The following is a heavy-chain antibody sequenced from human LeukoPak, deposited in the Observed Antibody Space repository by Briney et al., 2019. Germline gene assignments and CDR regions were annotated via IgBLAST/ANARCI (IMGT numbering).Heavy chain of an antibody. D-gene: IGHD3-10*01. CDR2: ISGSGDST. J-gene: IGHJ5*02. Sequence: PGGSLRLSCAASVFTLSRYSMSWVRQAPGKGLEWVSAISGSGDSTYYADSVKGRSTIPRDNSKNTLYLQMNSLRAEDTAVDYCAKDRDRHDYGSGTWGQGTLVTVSS. CDR3: AKDRDRHDYGSGT. V-gene: IGHV3-23*01. CDR1: VFTLSRYS.